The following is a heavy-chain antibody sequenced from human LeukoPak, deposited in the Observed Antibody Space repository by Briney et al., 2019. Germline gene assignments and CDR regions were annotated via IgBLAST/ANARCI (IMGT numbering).Heavy chain of an antibody. V-gene: IGHV3-20*04. CDR3: VRGTMIVGP. CDR1: GFTFDDLG. D-gene: IGHD3-22*01. J-gene: IGHJ5*02. CDR2: INSNGVRT. Sequence: PGGSLRLSCAASGFTFDDLGMTWVRQAPGKGLEWVSSINSNGVRTTYGDSVKGRFTISRDDANDSLYLLMHSLRAEDTAFYYCVRGTMIVGPWGQGTLVTVSS.